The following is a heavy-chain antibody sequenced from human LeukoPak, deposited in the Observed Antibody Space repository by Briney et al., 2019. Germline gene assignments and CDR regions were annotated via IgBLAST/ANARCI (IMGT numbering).Heavy chain of an antibody. V-gene: IGHV3-11*01. CDR3: ARDLGYCSGGSCSPRGYFDY. CDR2: ISSSGSTI. CDR1: GFTFSDYY. J-gene: IGHJ4*02. D-gene: IGHD2-15*01. Sequence: GGSLRLSCVASGFTFSDYYMSWIRQAPGKGLEWVSYISSSGSTIYYADSVKGRFTISRDNAKNSLYLQMNSLRAEDTAVYYCARDLGYCSGGSCSPRGYFDYWGQGTLVTVSS.